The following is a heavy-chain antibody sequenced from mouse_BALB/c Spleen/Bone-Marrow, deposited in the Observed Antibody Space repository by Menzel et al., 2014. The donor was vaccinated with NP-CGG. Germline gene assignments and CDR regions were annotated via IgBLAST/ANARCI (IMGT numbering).Heavy chain of an antibody. CDR2: IYPGDGDT. CDR3: ARSLYYGSSYPLYAMDY. V-gene: IGHV1-80*01. CDR1: GYAFSSYW. Sequence: QVQLKESGADLVRPGSSVKISCKASGYAFSSYWMNWVKQRPGQGLEWIGQIYPGDGDTNYNGKFKGKATLTADKSSRTAYMQLSSLTSEDSAVYFCARSLYYGSSYPLYAMDYWGQVTSVTVSS. D-gene: IGHD1-1*01. J-gene: IGHJ4*01.